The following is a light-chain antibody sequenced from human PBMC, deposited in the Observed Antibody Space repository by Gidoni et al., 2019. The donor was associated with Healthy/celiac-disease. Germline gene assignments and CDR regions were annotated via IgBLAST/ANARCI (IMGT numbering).Light chain of an antibody. J-gene: IGKJ2*01. CDR1: QSVSSSY. CDR3: QQYGSSPT. V-gene: IGKV3-20*01. Sequence: EIVLTQSPGTLSLSPGERATLSCMASQSVSSSYLAWYQQKPGQAPRLLIYGASSRATGIPDRFSGSGSETDFTLTISRLEPEDFAVYYCQQYGSSPTFGQGTKLEIK. CDR2: GAS.